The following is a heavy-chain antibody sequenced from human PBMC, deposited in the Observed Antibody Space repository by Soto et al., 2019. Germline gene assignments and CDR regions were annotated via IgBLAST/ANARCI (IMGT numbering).Heavy chain of an antibody. CDR2: ISYDGSNK. D-gene: IGHD2-21*02. J-gene: IGHJ4*02. V-gene: IGHV3-30*18. CDR1: GFTFSSYG. CDR3: AKDLRRRVVTAPMDY. Sequence: QVQLVESGGGVVQPGRSLRLSCAASGFTFSSYGMHWVRQAPGKGLEWVAIISYDGSNKYYADSVKGRFTISRDNSKNTLYLQMTSLRAEDTAVYYCAKDLRRRVVTAPMDYWGQGTLVTVSS.